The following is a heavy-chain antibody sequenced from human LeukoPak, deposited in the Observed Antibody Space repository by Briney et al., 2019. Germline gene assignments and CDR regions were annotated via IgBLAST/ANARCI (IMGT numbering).Heavy chain of an antibody. D-gene: IGHD6-13*01. J-gene: IGHJ4*02. CDR2: VFYPGST. CDR3: ASRPAGSTWYGVFDY. Sequence: SETLTLTCTVSGGPIDRYYWSWIRQPPGKGLEWIGYVFYPGSTNYNPSLKSRVTMSLDTSRDQFSLRPTSVTAADTAIYYCASRPAGSTWYGVFDYWSQGTLVTVSS. V-gene: IGHV4-59*01. CDR1: GGPIDRYY.